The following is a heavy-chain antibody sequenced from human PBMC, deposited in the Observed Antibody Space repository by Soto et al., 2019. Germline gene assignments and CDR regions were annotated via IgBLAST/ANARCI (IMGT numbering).Heavy chain of an antibody. Sequence: GGSLRLSCAASGFTFSSYDMHWVRQATGKGLEWVSAIGTAGDTYYPGSVKGRFTISRENAKNSLYLQMNSLRAADTAVYYCARGRFWSGYYPDMGMDVWGKGTTVTVPS. V-gene: IGHV3-13*01. CDR3: ARGRFWSGYYPDMGMDV. J-gene: IGHJ6*04. CDR2: IGTAGDT. D-gene: IGHD3-3*01. CDR1: GFTFSSYD.